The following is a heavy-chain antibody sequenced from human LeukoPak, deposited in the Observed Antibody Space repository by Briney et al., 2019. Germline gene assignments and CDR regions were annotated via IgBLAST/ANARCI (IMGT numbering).Heavy chain of an antibody. D-gene: IGHD2-21*01. J-gene: IGHJ6*02. CDR3: ARGDRSVSDV. Sequence: GRSLRLSCAASGFTFSSYSMNWVRQAPGKGLEWVSFISGSSSTIFNADSVKGRFTTSRDNAKNSLYLQMNSLRDEDTAVYYCARGDRSVSDVWGQGTTVTVSS. CDR1: GFTFSSYS. CDR2: ISGSSSTI. V-gene: IGHV3-48*02.